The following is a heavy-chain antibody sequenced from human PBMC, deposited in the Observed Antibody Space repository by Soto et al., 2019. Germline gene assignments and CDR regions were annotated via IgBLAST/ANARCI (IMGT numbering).Heavy chain of an antibody. CDR2: IIPIFGTA. V-gene: IGHV1-69*01. J-gene: IGHJ4*02. CDR1: GGTFSSYA. Sequence: QVQLVQSGAEVKKPGSSVKVSCKASGGTFSSYAISWVRQAPGQGLEWMGGIIPIFGTANYAQKLQGRVTITADESTSTAYMELSSLRSEDTAVYYCARSYYYDSSGYPFYFDYWGQGTLVTVSS. D-gene: IGHD3-22*01. CDR3: ARSYYYDSSGYPFYFDY.